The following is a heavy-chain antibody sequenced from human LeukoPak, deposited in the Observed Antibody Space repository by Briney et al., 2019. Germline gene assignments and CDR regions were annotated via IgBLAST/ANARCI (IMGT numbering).Heavy chain of an antibody. V-gene: IGHV1-46*01. D-gene: IGHD3-22*01. J-gene: IGHJ4*02. CDR1: GYTFTSYY. CDR2: INPSGGST. CDR3: ARTHHSHYYDSSGYYSGFDY. Sequence: ASVKVSCKASGYTFTSYYMHWVRQAPGQGLEWMGIINPSGGSTSYAQKFQGGVTMTRDMSTSTVYMELSSLRSEDTAVYYCARTHHSHYYDSSGYYSGFDYWGQGTLVTVSS.